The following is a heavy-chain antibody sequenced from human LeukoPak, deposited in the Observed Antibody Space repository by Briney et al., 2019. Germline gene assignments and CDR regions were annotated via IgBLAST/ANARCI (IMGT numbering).Heavy chain of an antibody. CDR3: ARSQPLAAAGEFDY. D-gene: IGHD6-13*01. Sequence: GRCLRLSCVAAGFSLGSFWISWVSQPPRRGLGWEANIKQDGSEKYYVDSVKGRFTISRDNAKNSLYLQMISLRAEDTAVYYCARSQPLAAAGEFDYWGQGTLVTVSS. V-gene: IGHV3-7*01. J-gene: IGHJ4*02. CDR1: GFSLGSFW. CDR2: IKQDGSEK.